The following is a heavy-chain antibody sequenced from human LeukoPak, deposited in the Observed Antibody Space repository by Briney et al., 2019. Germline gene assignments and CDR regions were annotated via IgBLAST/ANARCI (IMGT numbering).Heavy chain of an antibody. V-gene: IGHV3-11*04. CDR2: ISSGGSPM. CDR1: GFTFSDYY. CDR3: ATQAVAGTDF. Sequence: PGGSLRLFCAGSGFTFSDYYMSWIRQAPGKGLEWVSYISSGGSPMYYTDSVKGRFTISRDNAKNSLYLQMNSLRAEDTAVYYCATQAVAGTDFWGQGTLVTISS. J-gene: IGHJ4*02. D-gene: IGHD6-19*01.